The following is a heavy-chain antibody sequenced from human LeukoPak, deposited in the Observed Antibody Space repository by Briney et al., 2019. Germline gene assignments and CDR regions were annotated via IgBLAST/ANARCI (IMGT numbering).Heavy chain of an antibody. J-gene: IGHJ6*02. CDR1: GFTFDDYA. CDR3: ARGSGGDYRDYYYYGMDV. Sequence: SLRLSCAASGFTFDDYAMHWVRHAPGKGLEWVSGISWNSGSIDYADSVKGRFTISRDNAKNSLYLQMNSLRAEDTALYYCARGSGGDYRDYYYYGMDVWGQGTTVTVSS. D-gene: IGHD4-17*01. V-gene: IGHV3-9*01. CDR2: ISWNSGSI.